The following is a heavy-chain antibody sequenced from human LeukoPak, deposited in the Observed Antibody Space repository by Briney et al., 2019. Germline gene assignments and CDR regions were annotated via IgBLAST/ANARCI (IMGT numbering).Heavy chain of an antibody. CDR1: GGSFSDYY. D-gene: IGHD3-10*01. V-gene: IGHV4-34*01. CDR2: INHRGTT. J-gene: IGHJ4*02. CDR3: ARAFDYYIDY. Sequence: SETLSLTCAVYGGSFSDYYWIWIRQPPGKGLEWIAEINHRGTTSYNPSLKSRLSLSVDTSNRHFSLKLTSVTAADTAVYYCARAFDYYIDYWSQGTLVTVSS.